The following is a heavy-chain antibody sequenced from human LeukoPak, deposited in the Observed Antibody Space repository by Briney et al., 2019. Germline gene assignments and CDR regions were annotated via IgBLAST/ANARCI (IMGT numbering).Heavy chain of an antibody. D-gene: IGHD4-17*01. CDR3: ARDLDYGDYGVSEDYFDY. V-gene: IGHV3-21*01. CDR2: ITSSSSYI. Sequence: PGGSLRFSCAASGFSFGSYTMNWVRQAPGKGLEWVSSITSSSSYIYYADSVKGRFTISRDNAKNSLYLQMNSLRAEDTAVYYCARDLDYGDYGVSEDYFDYWGQGTLITVSS. CDR1: GFSFGSYT. J-gene: IGHJ4*02.